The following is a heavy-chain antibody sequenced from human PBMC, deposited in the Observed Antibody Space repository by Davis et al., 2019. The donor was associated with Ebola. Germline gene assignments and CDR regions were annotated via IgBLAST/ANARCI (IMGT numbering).Heavy chain of an antibody. CDR3: ARGTIAARYYYYGMDV. J-gene: IGHJ6*02. CDR1: GFTFSSYA. Sequence: GESLKISCAASGFTFSSYAMSWVRQAPGKGLEWVSAISGSGGSTYYADSVKGRFTISRDNAKNSLYLQMNSLRAEDTAVYYCARGTIAARYYYYGMDVWGQGTTVTVSS. V-gene: IGHV3-23*01. D-gene: IGHD6-6*01. CDR2: ISGSGGST.